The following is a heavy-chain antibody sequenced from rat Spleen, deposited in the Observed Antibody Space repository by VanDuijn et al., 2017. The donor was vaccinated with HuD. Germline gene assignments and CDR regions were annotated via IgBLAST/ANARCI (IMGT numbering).Heavy chain of an antibody. Sequence: EVQLVESAGGLVQPGRSLKLSCAASGFIFSDHYVAWVRQAPTKGLEWVASITNASGRTYYPDSVKGRFTISRDNAKSTLYLQMNSLRSEDTATYYCTRGGNYAFDYWGQGVMVTVSS. CDR3: TRGGNYAFDY. D-gene: IGHD1-10*01. CDR2: ITNASGRT. V-gene: IGHV5-20*01. J-gene: IGHJ2*01. CDR1: GFIFSDHY.